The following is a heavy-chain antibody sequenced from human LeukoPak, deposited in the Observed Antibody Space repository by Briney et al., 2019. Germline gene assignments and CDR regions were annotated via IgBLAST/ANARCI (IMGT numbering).Heavy chain of an antibody. Sequence: SETLSLTCTVSGYSISSGYYWGWIRQPPGKGLEWIGSIYYSGSTYYNPSLKSRVTISVDTSKNQFSLKLSSVTAADTAVYYCARLPRDAFDIWGQGTMVTVSS. CDR1: GYSISSGYY. V-gene: IGHV4-38-2*02. CDR2: IYYSGST. J-gene: IGHJ3*02. CDR3: ARLPRDAFDI.